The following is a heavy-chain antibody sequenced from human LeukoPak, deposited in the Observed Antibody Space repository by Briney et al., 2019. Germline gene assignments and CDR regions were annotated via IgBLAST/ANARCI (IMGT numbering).Heavy chain of an antibody. Sequence: GGSLRLSCAASGFTFSSYAMHWVRQAPGKGLEWVAVISYDGSNKYYADSVKGRFIISRDNAKNSLYLQVNSLRAEDTAVYYCARVQTPYYGGDEIAYWGQATLVTVSS. CDR3: ARVQTPYYGGDEIAY. D-gene: IGHD2-21*01. V-gene: IGHV3-30*04. CDR2: ISYDGSNK. CDR1: GFTFSSYA. J-gene: IGHJ4*02.